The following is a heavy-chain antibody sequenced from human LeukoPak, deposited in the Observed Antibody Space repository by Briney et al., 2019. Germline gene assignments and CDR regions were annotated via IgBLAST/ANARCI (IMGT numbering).Heavy chain of an antibody. CDR1: GFTFSSYG. J-gene: IGHJ4*02. V-gene: IGHV3-33*08. CDR2: IWDDGSNK. D-gene: IGHD4-17*01. Sequence: PGGSLRLSCAASGFTFSSYGMHWVRQAPGKGLEWVAVIWDDGSNKHDADSVKGRFTISRDNSKNTLYLQMNSLRVEDTAVYYCAREATVTTEGPEIDYWGQGTLVTVSS. CDR3: AREATVTTEGPEIDY.